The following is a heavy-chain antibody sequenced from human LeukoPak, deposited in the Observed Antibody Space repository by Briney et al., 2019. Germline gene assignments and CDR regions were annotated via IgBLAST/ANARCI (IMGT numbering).Heavy chain of an antibody. CDR2: ISAQHGQT. V-gene: IGHV1-18*01. J-gene: IGHJ4*02. Sequence: ASVKVSCKTSGYSENFYGITWVRQVAGQGLEWMGWISAQHGQTEYAPNSQDRVTMTTDTYTNTAYMELRSLRSDDTAVYYCAGSLGYCTSSVCYLKYWGQGTLVTVSS. D-gene: IGHD2-8*01. CDR3: AGSLGYCTSSVCYLKY. CDR1: GYSENFYG.